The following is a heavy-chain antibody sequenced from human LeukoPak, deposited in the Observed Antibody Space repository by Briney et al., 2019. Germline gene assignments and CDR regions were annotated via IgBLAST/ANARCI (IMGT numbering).Heavy chain of an antibody. V-gene: IGHV4-39*01. CDR1: GGAITTSSYY. CDR2: AFHGGNS. CDR3: ARQAEGSSSGPYFFDY. Sequence: SETLSLTCTVSGGAITTSSYYWRWIRQPPGKVLEWIGSAFHGGNSYYNPSLKSRVTVSVDTSNNQFSLRLTSVTAADTALYYCARQAEGSSSGPYFFDYWGQGTLVTVSS. D-gene: IGHD5-18*01. J-gene: IGHJ4*02.